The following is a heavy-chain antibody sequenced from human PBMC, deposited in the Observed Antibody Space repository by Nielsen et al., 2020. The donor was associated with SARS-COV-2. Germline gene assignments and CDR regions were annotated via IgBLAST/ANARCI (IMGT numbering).Heavy chain of an antibody. Sequence: GGSLRLSCAASGFTFDDYAMHWVRQAPGKGLEWVSGISWNSGSIGYADSVKGRFTISRDNAKNSLYLQMNSLRAEDTALYYCAKVGDYYGSGSPAPDYWGQGTPVTVSS. CDR3: AKVGDYYGSGSPAPDY. J-gene: IGHJ4*02. CDR2: ISWNSGSI. V-gene: IGHV3-9*01. D-gene: IGHD3-10*01. CDR1: GFTFDDYA.